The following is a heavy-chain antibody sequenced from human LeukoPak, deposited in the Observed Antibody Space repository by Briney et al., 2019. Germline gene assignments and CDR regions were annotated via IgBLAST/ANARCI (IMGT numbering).Heavy chain of an antibody. CDR3: ARDLHLFYGSGSYLFDGFGY. J-gene: IGHJ4*02. CDR2: ISSSSSYI. CDR1: GFTFSSYS. Sequence: GGSLRLSCAASGFTFSSYSMNWVRQAPGKGLEWVSSISSSSSYIYYADSVKGRFTISRDNAKNSLYLQMNSLRAEDTAVYYCARDLHLFYGSGSYLFDGFGYWGQGTLVTVSS. D-gene: IGHD3-10*01. V-gene: IGHV3-21*01.